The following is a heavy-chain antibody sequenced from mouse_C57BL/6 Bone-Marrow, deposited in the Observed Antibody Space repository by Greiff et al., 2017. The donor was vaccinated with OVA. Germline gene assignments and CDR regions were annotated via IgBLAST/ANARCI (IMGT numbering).Heavy chain of an antibody. J-gene: IGHJ4*01. Sequence: QVQLQQSGAELVRPGTSVKVSCKASGYAFTNYLIEWVKQRPGQGLAWIGVINPGSGGTNYNEKFKGKATLTAEKSSSTAYMQLSSLTSEDSAVYFCARWSYDYYGSRENAMDYWGQGTSVTVSS. CDR1: GYAFTNYL. CDR3: ARWSYDYYGSRENAMDY. CDR2: INPGSGGT. D-gene: IGHD1-1*01. V-gene: IGHV1-54*01.